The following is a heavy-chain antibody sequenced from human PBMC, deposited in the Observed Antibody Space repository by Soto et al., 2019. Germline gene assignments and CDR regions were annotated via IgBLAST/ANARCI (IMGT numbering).Heavy chain of an antibody. CDR1: GYTFTSYG. D-gene: IGHD3-22*01. CDR2: ISAYNGNT. V-gene: IGHV1-18*01. Sequence: ASVKVSCKASGYTFTSYGISWVRQAPGQGLEWMGWISAYNGNTNYAQKLQGRVTMTTDTSTSTAYMELRSLRSDDTAVYYCAIFYYYYSNGCYPPYYCGQGTLVTGSS. CDR3: AIFYYYYSNGCYPPYY. J-gene: IGHJ4*02.